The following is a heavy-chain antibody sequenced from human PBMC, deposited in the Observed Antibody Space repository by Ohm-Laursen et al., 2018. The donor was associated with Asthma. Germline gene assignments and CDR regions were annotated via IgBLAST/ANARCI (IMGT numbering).Heavy chain of an antibody. J-gene: IGHJ4*02. V-gene: IGHV3-30-3*01. CDR3: ARDVMEWYLPAFDF. D-gene: IGHD3-3*01. CDR1: GFTFRSYA. CDR2: GGSYYDGGLK. Sequence: SLRLSCAASGFTFRSYAMHWVRQAPGKGLEWVAVGGSYYDGGLKYYADSANGRFTVSRDDSKNTLYLQMNSLRPDDTAVYYCARDVMEWYLPAFDFWGQGTLVTVSS.